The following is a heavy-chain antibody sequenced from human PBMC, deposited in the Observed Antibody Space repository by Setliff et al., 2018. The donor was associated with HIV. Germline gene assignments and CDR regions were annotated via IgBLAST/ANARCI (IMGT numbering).Heavy chain of an antibody. V-gene: IGHV4-38-2*02. CDR2: ISRTGRA. CDR1: GSSIMSGFY. J-gene: IGHJ3*02. CDR3: ARPLTTSFNFWGDAFAI. Sequence: KPSETLSLTCTVSGSSIMSGFYWAWIRQSPGKGLEWIGSISRTGRAYYKPSLTGRVTLSADTSKDQFSLRLTSVTAADTAIYYCARPLTTSFNFWGDAFAIWGPGRMVTVSS. D-gene: IGHD3-3*01.